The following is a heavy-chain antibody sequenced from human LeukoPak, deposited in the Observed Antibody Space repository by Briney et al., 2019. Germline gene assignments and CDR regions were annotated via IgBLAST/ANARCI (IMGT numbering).Heavy chain of an antibody. J-gene: IGHJ3*02. CDR3: ARDFTPYGFGELSSDAFDI. V-gene: IGHV3-30*02. CDR2: IQYDVSNK. CDR1: GFTFNNYG. Sequence: TGGSLRLSCVASGFTFNNYGMHWVRQAPGKGLEWVAFIQYDVSNKYYADSVKGRFTISRDNSKNTLYLQMNSLRAEGTAVYYCARDFTPYGFGELSSDAFDIWGQGTMVTVSS. D-gene: IGHD3-10*01.